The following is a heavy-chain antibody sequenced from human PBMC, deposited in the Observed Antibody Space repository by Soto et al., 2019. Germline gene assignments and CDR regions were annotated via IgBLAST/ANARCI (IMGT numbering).Heavy chain of an antibody. CDR2: VYLNDAR. CDR3: AHYDSSGFFSHFDS. V-gene: IGHV2-5*01. Sequence: QIALQASGPTVVLPTQPLTLTCSYPGFSLTTTGMGVGWIRHAPGQDLEWLGMVYLNDARRSSPSLQTRLTTTHDTSKKQVVLTMTYVEPADTATYFCAHYDSSGFFSHFDSCGQGALVTVSS. D-gene: IGHD3-22*01. CDR1: GFSLTTTGMG. J-gene: IGHJ4*02.